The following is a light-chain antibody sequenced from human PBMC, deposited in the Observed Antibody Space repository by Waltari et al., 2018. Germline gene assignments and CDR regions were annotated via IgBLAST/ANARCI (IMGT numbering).Light chain of an antibody. CDR1: SSNIGAGYD. CDR2: GNN. Sequence: QSVLTQPPSLSGAPGQRVTISCTGRSSNIGAGYDVHLYQQFPETAPKLLIFGNNNRPSGVPDRFSGSKSGTSASLAITGLQAEDEAEYYCQSYDDSLGGSVIFGGGTKLTVL. V-gene: IGLV1-40*01. CDR3: QSYDDSLGGSVI. J-gene: IGLJ2*01.